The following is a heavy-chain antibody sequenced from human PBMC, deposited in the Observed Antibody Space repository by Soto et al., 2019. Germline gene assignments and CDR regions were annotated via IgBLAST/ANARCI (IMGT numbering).Heavy chain of an antibody. J-gene: IGHJ2*01. CDR2: IYYSGST. D-gene: IGHD5-18*01. CDR1: GGSISSGGYY. CDR3: ANAGYSYGSYWYFDL. V-gene: IGHV4-31*03. Sequence: QVQLQESGPGLVKPSQTLSLTCTVSGGSISSGGYYWSWIRQHPGKGLEWIGYIYYSGSTYYNPSLKSRVTIAVDTSKNQFSLKLSSVTAADTAVYYCANAGYSYGSYWYFDLWGRGTLVTVSS.